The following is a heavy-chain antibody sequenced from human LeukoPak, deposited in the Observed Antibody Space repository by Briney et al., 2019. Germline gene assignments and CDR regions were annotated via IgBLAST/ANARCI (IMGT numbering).Heavy chain of an antibody. J-gene: IGHJ5*02. Sequence: GGSLRLSCAASGFTFSNYWMHWVRQAPGKRLVWVSRINSDGINTSYADSLKGRFTISRENAKNTLNLQMNSLRAEDTAVYYCARDLGQYYDTSDNWFAPWGQGALVTVSS. CDR3: ARDLGQYYDTSDNWFAP. D-gene: IGHD3-22*01. V-gene: IGHV3-74*01. CDR1: GFTFSNYW. CDR2: INSDGINT.